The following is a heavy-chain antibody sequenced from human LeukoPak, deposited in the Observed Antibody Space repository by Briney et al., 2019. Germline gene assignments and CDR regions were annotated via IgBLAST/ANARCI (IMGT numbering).Heavy chain of an antibody. CDR1: GYTFTGYY. CDR2: INPNSGGT. V-gene: IGHV1-2*02. Sequence: ASVKVSCKASGYTFTGYYMHWVRQAPGQGLEWMGWINPNSGGTNYAQKFQGRVTMTRDTSISTAYMELSGLRSDDTAVYYCASLAYCGGDCYSSFDYWGQGTLVTVSS. J-gene: IGHJ4*02. D-gene: IGHD2-21*02. CDR3: ASLAYCGGDCYSSFDY.